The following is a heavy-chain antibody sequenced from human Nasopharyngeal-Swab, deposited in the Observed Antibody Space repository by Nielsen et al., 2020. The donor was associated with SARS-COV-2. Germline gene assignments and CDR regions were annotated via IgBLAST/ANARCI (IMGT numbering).Heavy chain of an antibody. CDR1: GFTFSSYE. CDR2: ISSSGSTI. CDR3: ARGGNIVVVITHEVSYFDY. J-gene: IGHJ4*02. Sequence: GESLKISCAASGFTFSSYEMNWVRQAPGKGLEWVSYISSSGSTIYYADSVKGRFTISRDNAKNSLYLQMNSLRAEDTAVYYCARGGNIVVVITHEVSYFDYWGQGTLVTVSS. D-gene: IGHD3-22*01. V-gene: IGHV3-48*03.